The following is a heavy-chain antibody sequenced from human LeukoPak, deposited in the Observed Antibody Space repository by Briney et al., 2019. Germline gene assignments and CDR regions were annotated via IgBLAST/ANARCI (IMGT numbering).Heavy chain of an antibody. V-gene: IGHV4-39*01. CDR3: ARQRKWELRAYYFDF. CDR1: GDSISGRSYY. Sequence: SETLSLTCTGSGDSISGRSYYWGWIRQTPGKGLEWIVSAYYAGSSYYNPSLQSRATISIDTSRRQFSLELTSVTAADTAVYYCARQRKWELRAYYFDFWGQGILVTVSS. CDR2: AYYAGSS. D-gene: IGHD1-26*01. J-gene: IGHJ4*02.